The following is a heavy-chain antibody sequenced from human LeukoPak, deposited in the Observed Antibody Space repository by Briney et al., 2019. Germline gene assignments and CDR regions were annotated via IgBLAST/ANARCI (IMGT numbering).Heavy chain of an antibody. CDR3: AGSSVSHCGGDCYPNDFDY. J-gene: IGHJ4*02. CDR2: IYYSGST. CDR1: GGSISSYY. Sequence: SETLSLTCTVSGGSISSYYWSWIRQPPGKGLEWIGYIYYSGSTNYNPSLKSRVTISVDTSKNQFSLKLSSVTAADTAVYYCAGSSVSHCGGDCYPNDFDYWGQGTLVTVSS. D-gene: IGHD2-21*02. V-gene: IGHV4-59*12.